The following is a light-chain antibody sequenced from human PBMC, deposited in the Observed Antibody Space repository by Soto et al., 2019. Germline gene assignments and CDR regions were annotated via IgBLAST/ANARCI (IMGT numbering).Light chain of an antibody. CDR2: GAS. Sequence: EIVMTQSPATLSVSPGERATLSCRASQSVSNNLAWYQQQPGQAPRLLIYGASTTASGIPARFSASGSGTELTLTISSPQSEDFAVYYCLHYNDWPRWTFGQGTKVDI. CDR1: QSVSNN. V-gene: IGKV3-15*01. CDR3: LHYNDWPRWT. J-gene: IGKJ1*01.